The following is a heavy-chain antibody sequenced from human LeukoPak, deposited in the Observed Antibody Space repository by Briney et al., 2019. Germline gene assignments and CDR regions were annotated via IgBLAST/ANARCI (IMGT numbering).Heavy chain of an antibody. V-gene: IGHV3-43D*03. CDR3: AKDRWTEVDAFDI. CDR1: GFPFDDYA. J-gene: IGHJ3*02. Sequence: GGSLRLSCAASGFPFDDYAMHWVRQAPGKGLEWVSLITWDGGISYYADSVKGRFTISRDNSKNSLYLQMNSLRAEDTAVYYCAKDRWTEVDAFDIWGQGTMVTVSS. CDR2: ITWDGGIS. D-gene: IGHD1-1*01.